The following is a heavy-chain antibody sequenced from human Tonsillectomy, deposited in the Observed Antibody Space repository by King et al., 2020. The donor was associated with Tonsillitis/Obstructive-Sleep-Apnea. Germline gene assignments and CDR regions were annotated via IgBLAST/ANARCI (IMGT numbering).Heavy chain of an antibody. D-gene: IGHD5-12*01. CDR2: ISAYNGNT. Sequence: QLVQSGAEVKKPGASVKVSCKASGYTFSSYGISWVRQAPGQGLEWMGWISAYNGNTNYVQKLQGRVTMTTEKSTSTAYMELRSLRSDDTAVYYCARERYVGWSGHEDYYGLDVWGPGPTVIVSS. CDR3: ARERYVGWSGHEDYYGLDV. J-gene: IGHJ6*02. V-gene: IGHV1-18*01. CDR1: GYTFSSYG.